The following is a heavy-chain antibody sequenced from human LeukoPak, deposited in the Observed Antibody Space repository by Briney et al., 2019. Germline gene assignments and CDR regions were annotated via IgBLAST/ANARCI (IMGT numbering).Heavy chain of an antibody. V-gene: IGHV4-59*01. CDR3: ARVRYDILTGYGASGFDY. CDR1: GSSISSYY. J-gene: IGHJ4*02. D-gene: IGHD3-9*01. Sequence: SETLSLTCTVSGSSISSYYWSWIRQPPGKGLEWIGYIYYSGSTNYNPSLKSRVTISVDTSKNQFSLKLSSVTAADTAVYYCARVRYDILTGYGASGFDYWGQGTLVTVSS. CDR2: IYYSGST.